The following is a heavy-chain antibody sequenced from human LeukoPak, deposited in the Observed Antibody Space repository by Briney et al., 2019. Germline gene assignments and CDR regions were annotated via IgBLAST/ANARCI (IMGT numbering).Heavy chain of an antibody. CDR1: GGSISSYY. CDR2: IHYTGST. J-gene: IGHJ4*02. CDR3: ARLDSSSWSFDY. D-gene: IGHD6-13*01. Sequence: SETLYLTCTDSGGSISSYYWSWIRQPPGKGLEWIGYIHYTGSTNYNPSLKSRVTISVDTSKNQCSLRLSSVTAADTAVYHCARLDSSSWSFDYWGQGTQVTVSS. V-gene: IGHV4-59*08.